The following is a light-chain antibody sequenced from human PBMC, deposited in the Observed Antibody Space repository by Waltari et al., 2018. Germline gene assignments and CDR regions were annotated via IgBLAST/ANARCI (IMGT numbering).Light chain of an antibody. CDR3: LLSYSGARAGV. CDR1: TGAVTSGHY. J-gene: IGLJ3*02. V-gene: IGLV7-46*01. CDR2: GTG. Sequence: QAVVTQEPSLTVSPGGTVTLTCGSSTGAVTSGHYPHWFPQKHGQAPRTLTNGTGNKQSWAPARFSGCLLGGKAALTLSGALPEDEAEYYCLLSYSGARAGVFGGGTKLTVL.